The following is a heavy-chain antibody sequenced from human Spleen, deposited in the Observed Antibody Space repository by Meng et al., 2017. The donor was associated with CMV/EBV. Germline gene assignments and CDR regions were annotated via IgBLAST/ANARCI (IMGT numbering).Heavy chain of an antibody. D-gene: IGHD1-7*01. CDR2: ISSAGSYI. J-gene: IGHJ5*02. CDR3: ARDLTGTIRGWFDP. CDR1: GFRFSDYG. Sequence: GGSLRLSCAASGFRFSDYGLSWVRQAPGKGLEWVSSISSAGSYIYYGNSLKGRFTISRDNAKNSLYLQMNSLRAEDTAVYYCARDLTGTIRGWFDPWGQGTLVTVSS. V-gene: IGHV3-21*01.